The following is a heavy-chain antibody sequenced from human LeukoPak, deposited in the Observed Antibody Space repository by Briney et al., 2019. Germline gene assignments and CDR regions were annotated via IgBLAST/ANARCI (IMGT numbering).Heavy chain of an antibody. D-gene: IGHD3-10*01. CDR1: GGSFSGYY. CDR3: ARGATRYYYGSGNVKGGY. Sequence: KASETLSLTCAVYGGSFSGYYWSWIRQPPGKGLEWIGEINHSGSTNYNPSLKSRVTISVDTSKNQFSLKLSSVTAADTAVYYCARGATRYYYGSGNVKGGYWGQGTLVTVSS. V-gene: IGHV4-34*01. J-gene: IGHJ4*02. CDR2: INHSGST.